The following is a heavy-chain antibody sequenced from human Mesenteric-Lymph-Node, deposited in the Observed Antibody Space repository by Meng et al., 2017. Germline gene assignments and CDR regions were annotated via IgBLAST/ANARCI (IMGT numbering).Heavy chain of an antibody. J-gene: IGHJ6*02. CDR1: GGSFSGYY. CDR3: ARGLLMGATAYYYYYYGMDV. D-gene: IGHD1-26*01. Sequence: SETLSLTCAVYGGSFSGYYWSWIRQPPGKGLEWIGEINHSGSTNYNPSLKSRVTISVDTSKNQFSLKLSSVTAADTAVYYCARGLLMGATAYYYYYYGMDVWGQGTTVTVSS. V-gene: IGHV4-34*01. CDR2: INHSGST.